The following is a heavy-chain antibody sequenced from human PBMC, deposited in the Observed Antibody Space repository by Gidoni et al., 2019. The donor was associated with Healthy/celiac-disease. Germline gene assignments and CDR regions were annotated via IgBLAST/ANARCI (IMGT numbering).Heavy chain of an antibody. V-gene: IGHV4-34*01. CDR3: ARGRRGTITMIVVGLYYDY. CDR1: GGSFSGYY. Sequence: QVQLQQWGAGLLKPSETLSLTCAVHGGSFSGYYWIWIRQPPGKGLEWIGEINHSGSTNYNPSLKSRVTISVDTSKNQFSLKLSSVTAADTAVYYCARGRRGTITMIVVGLYYDYWGQGTLVTVSS. J-gene: IGHJ4*02. CDR2: INHSGST. D-gene: IGHD3-22*01.